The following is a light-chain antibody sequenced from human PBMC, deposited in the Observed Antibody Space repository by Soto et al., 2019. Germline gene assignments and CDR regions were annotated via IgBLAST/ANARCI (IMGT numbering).Light chain of an antibody. Sequence: EIVLTHSPATLSLSPEERATLYCRASQSVSSSLAWYQLKPGLPPRLLIYDASNRAAGIPARFSGSGSGTDFTLTISSLEPEDFAAYYCQQRSDWPAWTFGQGTKVDIK. CDR1: QSVSSS. J-gene: IGKJ1*01. CDR3: QQRSDWPAWT. CDR2: DAS. V-gene: IGKV3-11*01.